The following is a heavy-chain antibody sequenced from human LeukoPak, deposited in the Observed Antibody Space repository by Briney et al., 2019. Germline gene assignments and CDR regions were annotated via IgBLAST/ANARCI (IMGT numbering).Heavy chain of an antibody. CDR2: INHSGST. J-gene: IGHJ4*02. CDR1: GESFSGSY. D-gene: IGHD6-19*01. V-gene: IGHV4-34*01. Sequence: PSETLSLTCAVYGESFSGSYWSWIRQPPGKGLEWIGEINHSGSTNYNPSLKSRVTMSVDTSKNQFSLNLSSVTAADTAVYYCARGLGSSGWYDYWGQGTLATVSS. CDR3: ARGLGSSGWYDY.